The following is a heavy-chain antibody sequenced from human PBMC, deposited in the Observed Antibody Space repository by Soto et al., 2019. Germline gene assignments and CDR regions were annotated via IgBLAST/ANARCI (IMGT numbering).Heavy chain of an antibody. J-gene: IGHJ4*02. V-gene: IGHV4-59*08. D-gene: IGHD6-19*01. CDR3: VIIAVAGFTFDY. Sequence: PSETLSLTCTVSGGSISSYYWSWIRQPPGKGLEWIGYIYYRGSTNYNPSLKSRVTISVDTSKNQFSLKLSSVTATDTAVYYCVIIAVAGFTFDYWGQGTLVTVS. CDR1: GGSISSYY. CDR2: IYYRGST.